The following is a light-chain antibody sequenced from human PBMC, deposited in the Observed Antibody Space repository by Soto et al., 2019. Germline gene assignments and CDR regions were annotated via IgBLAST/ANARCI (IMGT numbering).Light chain of an antibody. Sequence: DIQMTQSPSSLSVSVGDRVTITCRASQGISNYLAWYQQKPGKVPKLLIYAASTLQSGVPSRFSGSGSGTDFTLTISSLQPEDVATYYCQKYNSAPQLTFGGGTKVEIK. J-gene: IGKJ4*01. CDR1: QGISNY. V-gene: IGKV1-27*01. CDR3: QKYNSAPQLT. CDR2: AAS.